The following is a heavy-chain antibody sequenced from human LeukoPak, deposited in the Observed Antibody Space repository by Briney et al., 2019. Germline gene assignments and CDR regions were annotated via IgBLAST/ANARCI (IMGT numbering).Heavy chain of an antibody. CDR1: GDSIGSGDYS. Sequence: SETLSPTCAVSGDSIGSGDYSWSWIRQPPGKGLEWIGYIYYSGTTNYSPSLNSRVNISLDTAKNQFSLRLSSVTAADTAVYYCARQTAKNVDTARFDSWGQGTLVTVSS. J-gene: IGHJ4*02. CDR2: IYYSGTT. CDR3: ARQTAKNVDTARFDS. V-gene: IGHV4-61*08. D-gene: IGHD5-18*01.